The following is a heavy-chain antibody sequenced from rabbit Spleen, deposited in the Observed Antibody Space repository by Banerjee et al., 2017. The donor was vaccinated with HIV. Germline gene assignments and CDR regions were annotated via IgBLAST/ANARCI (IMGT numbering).Heavy chain of an antibody. Sequence: QSLEESGGDLVKPGASLTLTCTASGFSFSSSYWICWVRQAPGKGLEWIGCIGSGSANTYYASWAKGRFTISKTSSTTVTLQMTSLTVADTATYFCARGADSSYWYYGMDFWGPGTLVTVS. CDR3: ARGADSSYWYYGMDF. J-gene: IGHJ6*01. D-gene: IGHD8-1*01. CDR1: GFSFSSSYW. V-gene: IGHV1S40*01. CDR2: IGSGSANT.